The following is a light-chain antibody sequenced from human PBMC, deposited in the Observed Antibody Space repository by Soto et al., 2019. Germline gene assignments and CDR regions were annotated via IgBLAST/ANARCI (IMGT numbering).Light chain of an antibody. CDR2: RAS. CDR3: QQYGSSPPMYT. Sequence: EIVLTQSPGTLSLSPGERATLSCTASQSVSSSYLAWYQQKPGQAPRLLIYRASSRATGIPARFSGSGSGTDFDLTISRLEPEDFAVYYCQQYGSSPPMYTFGQGTKLEIK. J-gene: IGKJ2*01. CDR1: QSVSSSY. V-gene: IGKV3-20*01.